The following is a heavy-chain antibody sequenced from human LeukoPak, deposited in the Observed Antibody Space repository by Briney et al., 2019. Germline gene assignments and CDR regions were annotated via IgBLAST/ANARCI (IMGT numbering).Heavy chain of an antibody. D-gene: IGHD1-26*01. V-gene: IGHV3-23*01. CDR2: ISGSGGST. Sequence: GGSLRLSCAASGFTFSSYAMSWVRQAPGKGLEWVSAISGSGGSTYYADSVKGRFTISRDNSKNTLYLQMNSLRAEDTAVYYCAKRTTSNSGSYYNWFDPWGQGTLFTVSS. CDR1: GFTFSSYA. CDR3: AKRTTSNSGSYYNWFDP. J-gene: IGHJ5*02.